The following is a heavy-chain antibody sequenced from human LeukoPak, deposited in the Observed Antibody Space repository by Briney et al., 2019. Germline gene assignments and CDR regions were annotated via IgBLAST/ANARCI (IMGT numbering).Heavy chain of an antibody. CDR3: ARDSRWDCSGGSCHSDILHYYYYYGMDV. D-gene: IGHD2-15*01. Sequence: GGSLRLSCAASGFTFSSYSMNWVRQAPGKGLEWVSSISSSSSYIYYADSVKGRFTISRDNAKNSLYLQMNSLRAEDTAVYYCARDSRWDCSGGSCHSDILHYYYYYGMDVWGQGTTVTVSS. CDR1: GFTFSSYS. J-gene: IGHJ6*02. CDR2: ISSSSSYI. V-gene: IGHV3-21*01.